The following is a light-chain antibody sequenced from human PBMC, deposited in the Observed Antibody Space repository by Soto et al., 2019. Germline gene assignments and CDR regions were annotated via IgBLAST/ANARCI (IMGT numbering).Light chain of an antibody. CDR3: MQSTQLPPT. Sequence: DVVMTQTPLSLSVAPGQPASISCKSSQSLLRITGETFLFWYLQKPGQSPQLLIYEVSTRVSGVPDRFSGSGSGTDFTLEISRVETDDVGIYYCMQSTQLPPTFGQGTRREIK. J-gene: IGKJ5*01. CDR2: EVS. V-gene: IGKV2D-29*02. CDR1: QSLLRITGETF.